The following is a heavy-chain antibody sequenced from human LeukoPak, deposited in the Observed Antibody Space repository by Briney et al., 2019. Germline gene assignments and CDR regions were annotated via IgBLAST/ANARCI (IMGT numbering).Heavy chain of an antibody. V-gene: IGHV4-59*01. CDR2: IYYSRST. CDR3: ARDPGYCSSTSCWDYYYGMDV. D-gene: IGHD2-2*01. CDR1: GGSISSYY. J-gene: IGHJ6*02. Sequence: SETLSLTCTVSGGSISSYYWSWIRQPPGKGLEWIGYIYYSRSTNYNPSLKSRVTISVDTSKNQFSLKLSSVTAADTAVYYCARDPGYCSSTSCWDYYYGMDVWGQGTTVTVSS.